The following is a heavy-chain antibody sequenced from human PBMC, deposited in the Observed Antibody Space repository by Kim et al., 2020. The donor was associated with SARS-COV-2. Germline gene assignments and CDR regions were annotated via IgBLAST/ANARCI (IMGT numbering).Heavy chain of an antibody. D-gene: IGHD2-2*01. CDR2: IYYSGST. Sequence: SETLSLTCTVSGGSISSSSYYWGWIRQPPGKGLEWIGSIYYSGSTYYNPSLKSRVTISVDTSKNQFSLKLSSVTAADTAVYYRARDGSIVVVPAAFDYWGQGTLVTVSS. V-gene: IGHV4-39*07. CDR1: GGSISSSSYY. J-gene: IGHJ4*02. CDR3: ARDGSIVVVPAAFDY.